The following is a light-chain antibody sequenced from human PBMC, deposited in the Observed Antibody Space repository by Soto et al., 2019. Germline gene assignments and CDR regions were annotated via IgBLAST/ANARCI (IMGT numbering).Light chain of an antibody. CDR2: ATS. CDR1: QTIRNY. J-gene: IGKJ2*01. CDR3: QQSYSSPHT. V-gene: IGKV1-39*01. Sequence: DIQMTQSPSSLSASVGDRVTITCRASQTIRNYLNWYQQKPGKAPNFLIYATSSLQSGVPSRFSGSGSGTDFTLTISSLQPEDFATYYCQQSYSSPHTFGQGTELEMK.